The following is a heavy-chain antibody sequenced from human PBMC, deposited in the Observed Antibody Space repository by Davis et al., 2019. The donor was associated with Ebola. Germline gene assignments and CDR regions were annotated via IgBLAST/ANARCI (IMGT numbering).Heavy chain of an antibody. Sequence: GSLRLSCTVSGGSISSYYWSWIRQPPGKGLEWIGEINHSGSTNYNPSLKSRVTISVDTSKNQFSLKLSSVTAADTAVYYCASRTYSGSYGRGYFDYWGQGTLVTVSS. V-gene: IGHV4-34*01. CDR1: GGSISSYY. D-gene: IGHD1-26*01. CDR2: INHSGST. CDR3: ASRTYSGSYGRGYFDY. J-gene: IGHJ4*02.